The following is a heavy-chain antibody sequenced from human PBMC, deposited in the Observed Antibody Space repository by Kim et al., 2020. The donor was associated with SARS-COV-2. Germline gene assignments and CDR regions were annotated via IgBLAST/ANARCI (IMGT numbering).Heavy chain of an antibody. Sequence: ASVKVSCKASGYTFTGYYMHWVRQAPGQGLEWMGRINPNSGGTNYAQKFQGRVTMTRDTSISTAYMELSRLRSDDTAVYYCARVNRNYYDSSPLGYWGQGTLVTVSS. CDR2: INPNSGGT. J-gene: IGHJ4*02. D-gene: IGHD3-22*01. V-gene: IGHV1-2*06. CDR3: ARVNRNYYDSSPLGY. CDR1: GYTFTGYY.